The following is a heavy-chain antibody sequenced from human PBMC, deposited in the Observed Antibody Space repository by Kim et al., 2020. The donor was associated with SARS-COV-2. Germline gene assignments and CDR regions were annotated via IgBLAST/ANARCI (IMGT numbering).Heavy chain of an antibody. CDR2: T. Sequence: TNSSPSRQSRVTISGDTYKNQFSLKLSSVTAADTAVYYCASLGASLDFDYWGQGTLVTVSS. D-gene: IGHD7-27*01. J-gene: IGHJ4*02. V-gene: IGHV4-4*09. CDR3: ASLGASLDFDY.